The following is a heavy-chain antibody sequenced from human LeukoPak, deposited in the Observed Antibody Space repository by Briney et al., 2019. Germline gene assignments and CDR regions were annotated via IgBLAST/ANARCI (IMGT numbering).Heavy chain of an antibody. J-gene: IGHJ4*02. CDR2: IKSKTDGGTT. CDR3: TTDCSSTSCLKKYYFDY. D-gene: IGHD2-2*01. V-gene: IGHV3-15*01. CDR1: GFTFSNAW. Sequence: PGGSLRLSCAASGFTFSNAWMSWVRQVPGKGLEWVGRIKSKTDGGTTDYPAPVKGRFTISRDDSKNTLYLQMNSLKTEDTAVYYCTTDCSSTSCLKKYYFDYWGQGTLVTVSS.